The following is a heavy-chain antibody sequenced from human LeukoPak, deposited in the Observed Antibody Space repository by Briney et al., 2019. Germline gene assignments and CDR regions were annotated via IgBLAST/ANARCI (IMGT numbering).Heavy chain of an antibody. CDR3: AREGEQWLAASFDY. Sequence: PGGSLRLSCAASGFTFSSYAMSWVRQAPGKGLEWVSAISGSGGSTYYADSVKGRFTISRDNSKNTLYLQMNSLRAEDTALYYCAREGEQWLAASFDYWGQGTLVTVSS. V-gene: IGHV3-23*01. J-gene: IGHJ4*02. CDR1: GFTFSSYA. D-gene: IGHD6-19*01. CDR2: ISGSGGST.